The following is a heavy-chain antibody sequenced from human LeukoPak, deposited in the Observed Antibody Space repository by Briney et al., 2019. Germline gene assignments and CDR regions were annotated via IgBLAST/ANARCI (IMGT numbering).Heavy chain of an antibody. V-gene: IGHV1-24*01. CDR3: ATVSDGSYFSSVDY. CDR2: FYPEDGET. D-gene: IGHD1-26*01. Sequence: ASVRVSCKVSGYTLTELSMHWVRQAPGKGLEWMGGFYPEDGETIYAQKFQGRVTMTEDTSTDTAYMELSSLRSEDTAVYYCATVSDGSYFSSVDYWGQGTLVTVSS. J-gene: IGHJ4*02. CDR1: GYTLTELS.